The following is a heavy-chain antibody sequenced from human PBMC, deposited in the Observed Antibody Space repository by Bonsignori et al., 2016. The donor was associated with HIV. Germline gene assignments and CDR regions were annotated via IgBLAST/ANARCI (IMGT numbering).Heavy chain of an antibody. D-gene: IGHD3-3*01. J-gene: IGHJ4*02. V-gene: IGHV3-21*01. CDR2: ISATSTYV. CDR3: ARDSYTGDSDFWSGVDTDLDY. Sequence: GGSLRLSCAAFGFNFSRYNMNWVRQTPGKGLDWVASISATSTYVYYGNSLTGRITISRENANNSLFLQINSLRAEDTGIYYCARDSYTGDSDFWSGVDTDLDYWGQGTPVTVSS. CDR1: GFNFSRYN.